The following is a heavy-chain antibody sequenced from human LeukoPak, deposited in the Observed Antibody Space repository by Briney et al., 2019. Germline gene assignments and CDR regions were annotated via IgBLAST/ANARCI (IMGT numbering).Heavy chain of an antibody. J-gene: IGHJ3*02. CDR2: IIPIFGTA. CDR1: GGTFSSYA. V-gene: IGHV1-69*13. CDR3: ARDLDYYDSSDIDAFDI. D-gene: IGHD3-22*01. Sequence: SVKVSCKASGGTFSSYAISWVRQAPGQGLEWMGGIIPIFGTANYAQKFQGRVTITADESTSTAYMELSSLRSEDTAVYYCARDLDYYDSSDIDAFDIWGQGTMVTVSS.